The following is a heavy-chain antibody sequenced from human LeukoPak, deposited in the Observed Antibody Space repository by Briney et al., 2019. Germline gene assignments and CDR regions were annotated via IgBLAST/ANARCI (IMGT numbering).Heavy chain of an antibody. CDR3: ARGLSDSSGYYYPFYFLGTGGAFDI. J-gene: IGHJ3*02. D-gene: IGHD3-22*01. Sequence: SETLSLTCTVSGGSISSYYWSWIRQPPGKGLEWIGYIYYSGSTNYNPSLKSRVTISVDTSKNQFSLKLSSVTAADTAVYYCARGLSDSSGYYYPFYFLGTGGAFDIWGQGTMVTVSS. V-gene: IGHV4-59*01. CDR2: IYYSGST. CDR1: GGSISSYY.